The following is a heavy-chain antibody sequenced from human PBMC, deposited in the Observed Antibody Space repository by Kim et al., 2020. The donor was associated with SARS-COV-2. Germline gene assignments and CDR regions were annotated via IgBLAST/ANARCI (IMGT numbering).Heavy chain of an antibody. Sequence: TNYAPKLQGRVTMTTDTSTSTAYMELRSLRSDDTAVYYCASASSGLNFDYWGQGTLVTVSS. CDR3: ASASSGLNFDY. J-gene: IGHJ4*02. V-gene: IGHV1-18*01. D-gene: IGHD3-22*01. CDR2: T.